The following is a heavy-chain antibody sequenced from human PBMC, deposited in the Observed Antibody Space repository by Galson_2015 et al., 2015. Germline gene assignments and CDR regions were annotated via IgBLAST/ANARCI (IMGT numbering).Heavy chain of an antibody. V-gene: IGHV3-53*01. CDR1: GFTVSSNY. Sequence: SLRLSCAASGFTVSSNYMSWVRQAPGKGLEWVSVIYSGGSTYYADSVKGRFTISRDNSKNTLYLQMNSLRAEDTAVYYCARDSVGCDSSGSRYWGQGTLVTVSS. D-gene: IGHD3-22*01. CDR2: IYSGGST. J-gene: IGHJ4*02. CDR3: ARDSVGCDSSGSRY.